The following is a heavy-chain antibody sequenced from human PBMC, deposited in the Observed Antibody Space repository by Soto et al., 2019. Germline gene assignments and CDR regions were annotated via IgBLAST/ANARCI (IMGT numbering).Heavy chain of an antibody. CDR2: VIGTGIDT. D-gene: IGHD2-15*01. CDR1: GFTFTNYA. J-gene: IGHJ4*02. V-gene: IGHV3-23*01. CDR3: AKATRGQCIGAHCYAFDF. Sequence: EVQLLESGGGLVQPGGSLRLSCAASGFTFTNYAMNWVRHSPGKGLEWVASVIGTGIDTYHAASVKGRFTISRDNSRNKMYLEMNRLRAEDTAMYHCAKATRGQCIGAHCYAFDFWGQGILVTV.